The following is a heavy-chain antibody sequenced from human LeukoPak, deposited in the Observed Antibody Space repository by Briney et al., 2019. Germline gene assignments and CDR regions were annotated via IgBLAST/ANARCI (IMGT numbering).Heavy chain of an antibody. CDR3: ASGGYYGSGSLDY. J-gene: IGHJ4*02. Sequence: PSETLSLTCTVSGYSISSGYYWGWIRQPPGKGLEWIGSIYHSGSTYYNPSLKSRVTISVDTSKNQFSLKLSSVTAADTAVYYCASGGYYGSGSLDYWGQGTLVTVSS. CDR2: IYHSGST. D-gene: IGHD3-10*01. V-gene: IGHV4-38-2*02. CDR1: GYSISSGYY.